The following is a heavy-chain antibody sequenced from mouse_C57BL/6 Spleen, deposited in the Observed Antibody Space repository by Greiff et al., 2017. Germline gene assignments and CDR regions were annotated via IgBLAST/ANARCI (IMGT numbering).Heavy chain of an antibody. CDR1: GFSLTSYG. V-gene: IGHV2-6*01. CDR2: IWGVGST. J-gene: IGHJ3*01. D-gene: IGHD5-2*01. Sequence: VQLQQSGPGLVAPSQSLSITCTVSGFSLTSYGVDWVRQSPGKGLEWLGVIWGVGSTNYNSALKSRLSISKDNSKSQVFLKMNSQQTDDTAMYYWASGNRFAYWGQGTLVTVSA. CDR3: ASGNRFAY.